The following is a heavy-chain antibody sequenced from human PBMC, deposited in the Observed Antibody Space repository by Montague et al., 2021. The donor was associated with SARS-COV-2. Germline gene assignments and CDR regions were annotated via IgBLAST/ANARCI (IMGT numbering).Heavy chain of an antibody. CDR2: IWYDGSNK. J-gene: IGHJ4*02. CDR3: ARDYGEVDY. CDR1: GFTFSSYG. Sequence: SLRLSWAASGFTFSSYGMHWVRQAPGRGLEWVAVIWYDGSNKYYADSVKGRFIISRDNSNNTLYLQMNSLRAEDTAVYYCARDYGEVDYWGQGTLVTVSS. D-gene: IGHD4-17*01. V-gene: IGHV3-33*01.